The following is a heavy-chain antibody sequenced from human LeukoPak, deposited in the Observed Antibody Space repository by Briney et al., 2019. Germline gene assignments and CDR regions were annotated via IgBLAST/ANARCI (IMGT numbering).Heavy chain of an antibody. D-gene: IGHD2-2*01. CDR1: GGSISSSSYY. Sequence: SETLSLTCTVSGGSISSSSYYWGWIRQPPGKGLEWIGSIYYSGSTYYNPSLKSRVTISVDTSKNQFSLKLSSVTAADTAVYYCARPAGGDIVVVTAFPESWGQGTLVTVSS. V-gene: IGHV4-39*01. J-gene: IGHJ5*02. CDR2: IYYSGST. CDR3: ARPAGGDIVVVTAFPES.